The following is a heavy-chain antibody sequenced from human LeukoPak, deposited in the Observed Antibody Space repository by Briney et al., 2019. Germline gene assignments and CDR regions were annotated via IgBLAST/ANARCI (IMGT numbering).Heavy chain of an antibody. CDR3: AISAMDAFDI. CDR2: IYYSGRT. D-gene: IGHD2-2*01. Sequence: SETLSLTCTVSGGSISSYYWSWIRQPTGKGLEWIGYIYYSGRTNYNPSLKSRVTISVDTSKNQFSLKLSSVTAADTAVYYCAISAMDAFDIWGQGTMVTVSS. CDR1: GGSISSYY. J-gene: IGHJ3*02. V-gene: IGHV4-59*08.